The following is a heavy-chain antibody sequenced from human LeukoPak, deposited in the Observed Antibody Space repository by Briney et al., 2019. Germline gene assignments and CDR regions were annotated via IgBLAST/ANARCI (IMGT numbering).Heavy chain of an antibody. CDR3: ARDPYYYGSGSFPYYYYYGMDV. V-gene: IGHV1-69*04. J-gene: IGHJ6*02. CDR1: GGTFSSYT. D-gene: IGHD3-10*01. CDR2: IIPILGIA. Sequence: SVKVSCKASGGTFSSYTISWVRQAPGQGLEWMGRIIPILGIANYAQKFQGRVTITADKSPSTAYMELSSLRSEDTAVYYCARDPYYYGSGSFPYYYYYGMDVWGQGTTVTVSS.